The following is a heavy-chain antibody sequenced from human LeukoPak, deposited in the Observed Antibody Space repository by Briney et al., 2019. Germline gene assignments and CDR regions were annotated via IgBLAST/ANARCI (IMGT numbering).Heavy chain of an antibody. J-gene: IGHJ2*01. Sequence: GGSLRLSCAASGFTFSSYSMNWVRQAPGKGLEWVSSISSSSSYIYYADSVKGRFTISRDNAKNSLYLQMNSLRAEDMALYYCAKGPEGYCSSTSCYDWYFDLWGRGTLVTVSS. D-gene: IGHD2-2*01. CDR2: ISSSSSYI. CDR3: AKGPEGYCSSTSCYDWYFDL. V-gene: IGHV3-21*04. CDR1: GFTFSSYS.